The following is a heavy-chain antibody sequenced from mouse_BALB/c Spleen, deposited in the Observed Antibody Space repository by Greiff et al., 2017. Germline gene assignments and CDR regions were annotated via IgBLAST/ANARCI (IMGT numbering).Heavy chain of an antibody. CDR2: ISSGGST. V-gene: IGHV5-6-5*01. D-gene: IGHD1-1*01. J-gene: IGHJ2*01. Sequence: DVKLVESGGGLVKPGGSLKLSCAASGFTFSSYAMSWVRQTPEKRLEWVASISSGGSTYYPDSVKGRFTISRDNARNILYLQMSSLRSEDTAMYYCARTLYYGSSPYYFDYWGQGTTLTVSS. CDR3: ARTLYYGSSPYYFDY. CDR1: GFTFSSYA.